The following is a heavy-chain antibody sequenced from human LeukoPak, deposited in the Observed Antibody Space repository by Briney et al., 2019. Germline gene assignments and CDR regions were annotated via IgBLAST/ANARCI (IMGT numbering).Heavy chain of an antibody. CDR2: IYYSGST. D-gene: IGHD6-6*01. CDR1: GGSISSSSYY. Sequence: SETLSLTCTVSGGSISSSSYYWGWIRQPPGQGLEWIGSIYYSGSTYYNPSLKSRVTISVYTSKNQFSLKLSSVTAADTAVYYCARVGYSSSVAFDYWGQGTLVTVSS. V-gene: IGHV4-39*01. J-gene: IGHJ4*02. CDR3: ARVGYSSSVAFDY.